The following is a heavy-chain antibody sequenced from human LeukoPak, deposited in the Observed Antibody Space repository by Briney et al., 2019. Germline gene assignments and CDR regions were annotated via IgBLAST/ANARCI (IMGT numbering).Heavy chain of an antibody. V-gene: IGHV1-46*01. CDR3: AIAVGSPSFGLNWFDP. CDR2: INPSGGST. Sequence: ASVKVSCKASGYTFTNYYMHWVRQAPGQGLEWMGIINPSGGSTSYAQKFQGRVTMTRDTSTSTVYMELSSLRSEDTAVYYCAIAVGSPSFGLNWFDPWGQGTLVTVSS. CDR1: GYTFTNYY. D-gene: IGHD2-21*01. J-gene: IGHJ5*02.